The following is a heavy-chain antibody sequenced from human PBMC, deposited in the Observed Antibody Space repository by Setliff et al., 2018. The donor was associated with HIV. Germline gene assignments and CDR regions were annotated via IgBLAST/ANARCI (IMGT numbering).Heavy chain of an antibody. J-gene: IGHJ5*02. CDR3: ARGRTQWPNYNYFDP. Sequence: TSETLSLTCTVSGGSISSHCWTWIRQPAGKGLQWIGRIHTSGNTNYNPSLKSRVTISVDTSKSQFSLKLSSLTAADTAVYYCARGRTQWPNYNYFDPWGLGTLVTVSS. CDR2: IHTSGNT. D-gene: IGHD6-19*01. V-gene: IGHV4-4*07. CDR1: GGSISSHC.